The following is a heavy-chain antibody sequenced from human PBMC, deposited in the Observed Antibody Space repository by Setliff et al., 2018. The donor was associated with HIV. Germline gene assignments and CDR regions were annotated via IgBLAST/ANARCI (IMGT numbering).Heavy chain of an antibody. Sequence: SETLSLTCTVSGGSISSGYYYWSWIRQHPGKGLEWIGYIYYSGNPFYNPSLKSRVAISIDTSKNQISLKLSSVTAADTAVYYCARGLNYYGSGSYLPLGYWGQGTLVTVSS. CDR3: ARGLNYYGSGSYLPLGY. D-gene: IGHD3-10*01. CDR2: IYYSGNP. J-gene: IGHJ4*02. CDR1: GGSISSGYYY. V-gene: IGHV4-31*03.